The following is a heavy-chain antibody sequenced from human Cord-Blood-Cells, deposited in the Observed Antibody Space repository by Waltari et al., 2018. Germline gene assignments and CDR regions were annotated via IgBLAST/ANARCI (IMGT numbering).Heavy chain of an antibody. D-gene: IGHD3-22*01. CDR3: ARPYGSSGYYYTPYAFDI. CDR2: INHSGST. Sequence: QVQLQQWGAGLLKPSETLSLTCAVYGGSFSGYYWSRIRQPPGKGLEWIGEINHSGSTNYNPSLKSRVTRSVDTAKNQFSLKLSSVTAADTAVYYCARPYGSSGYYYTPYAFDIWGQGTMVTVSS. J-gene: IGHJ3*02. V-gene: IGHV4-34*01. CDR1: GGSFSGYY.